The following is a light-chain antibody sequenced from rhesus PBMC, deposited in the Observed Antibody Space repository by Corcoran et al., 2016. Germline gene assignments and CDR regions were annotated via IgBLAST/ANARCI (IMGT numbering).Light chain of an antibody. CDR1: QSISSW. V-gene: IGKV1-22*01. Sequence: DIQMTQSPSSLSASVGDTVTITCRASQSISSWLDWYQQKPGKAPKLLIYKASSLQSGVPSRFSGSGSGTDFTLTIGSLQPEDFATYYCLQYSSSPFPFGPGTKLDIK. CDR3: LQYSSSPFP. J-gene: IGKJ3*01. CDR2: KAS.